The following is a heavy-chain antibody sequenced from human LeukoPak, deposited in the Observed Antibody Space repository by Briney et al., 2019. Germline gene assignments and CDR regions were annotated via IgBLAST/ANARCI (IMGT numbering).Heavy chain of an antibody. D-gene: IGHD2-2*01. Sequence: SETLSLTCTVSGGSISDYYWGWIRQTPGKGLEWIEYIYTSGSTTYNPSVGGRVTISVDTSSNHFSLRLSSVTAADTALYFCARLYCGSATCYRHFYYMDVWGTGTTVTVSS. CDR3: ARLYCGSATCYRHFYYMDV. CDR1: GGSISDYY. J-gene: IGHJ6*03. V-gene: IGHV4-4*09. CDR2: IYTSGST.